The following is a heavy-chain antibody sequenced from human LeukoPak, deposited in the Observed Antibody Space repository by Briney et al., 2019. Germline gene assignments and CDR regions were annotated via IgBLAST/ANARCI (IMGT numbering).Heavy chain of an antibody. CDR2: IYSGGSS. CDR3: AGGYSSGWIFYYFDY. D-gene: IGHD6-19*01. CDR1: GFTVSSKY. J-gene: IGHJ4*02. V-gene: IGHV3-53*01. Sequence: GGSLRLSCAASGFTVSSKYMSWVRQAPGKGLEXVXVIYSGGSSYYADSVKGRFTISRDNSKNTLYLQMNSLRAEDTAVYYCAGGYSSGWIFYYFDYWGQGTLVTVSS.